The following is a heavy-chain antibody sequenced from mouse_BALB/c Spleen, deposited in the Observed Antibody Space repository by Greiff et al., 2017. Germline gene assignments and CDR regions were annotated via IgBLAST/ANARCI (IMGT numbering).Heavy chain of an antibody. D-gene: IGHD2-4*01. CDR2: ISSGGSYT. V-gene: IGHV5-6*01. CDR1: GFTFSSYG. Sequence: EVHLVESGGDLVKPGGSLKLSCAASGFTFSSYGMSWVRQTPDKRLEWVATISSGGSYTYYPDSVKGRFTISRDNAKNTLYLQMSSLKSEDTAMYDCARPYDYDAGPFAYWGQGTLVTVSA. CDR3: ARPYDYDAGPFAY. J-gene: IGHJ3*01.